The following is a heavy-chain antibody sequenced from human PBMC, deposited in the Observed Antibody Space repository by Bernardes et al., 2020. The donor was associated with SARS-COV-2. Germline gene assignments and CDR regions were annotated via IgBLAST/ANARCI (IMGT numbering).Heavy chain of an antibody. Sequence: GGSLRLSCAASGFTFPNYHMNWVRQAPGKGLEWVSSIVSSSNYIYYADSVKGRFTISRDNAKNSLYLQMNSRRAEDTAVYFCAREGSGYYAGSGLDVWGQGTTVAVSS. CDR3: AREGSGYYAGSGLDV. CDR1: GFTFPNYH. V-gene: IGHV3-21*01. D-gene: IGHD3-3*01. CDR2: IVSSSNYI. J-gene: IGHJ6*02.